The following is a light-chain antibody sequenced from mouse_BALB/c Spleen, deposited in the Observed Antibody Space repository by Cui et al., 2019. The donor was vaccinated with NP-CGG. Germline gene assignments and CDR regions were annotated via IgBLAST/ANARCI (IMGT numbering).Light chain of an antibody. Sequence: QAVVPQESELTTSPGETVTLTCRSSIGAVTTSNYANWVQGKPDHLFTGLIGGTNNRPPGVPARFSGSLIGDKAALTITGAQTEDETMYFCALWYSNQWVFGGGTKLTVL. CDR2: GTN. J-gene: IGLJ1*01. CDR3: ALWYSNQWV. CDR1: IGAVTTSNY. V-gene: IGLV1*01.